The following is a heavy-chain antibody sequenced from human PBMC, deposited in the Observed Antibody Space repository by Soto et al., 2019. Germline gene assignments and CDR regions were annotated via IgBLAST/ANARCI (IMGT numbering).Heavy chain of an antibody. J-gene: IGHJ5*01. CDR2: ISSGSSYI. V-gene: IGHV3-21*01. D-gene: IGHD3-10*01. CDR3: ARDILSGGAYPDS. Sequence: GGSLRLSCAASGFTFSTYTMNWVRQAPGKGLEWISSISSGSSYIYYAGSVRGRFTISRDNAKNSLFLQMNSLRADDTAVYYCARDILSGGAYPDSWGQGTKVTVSS. CDR1: GFTFSTYT.